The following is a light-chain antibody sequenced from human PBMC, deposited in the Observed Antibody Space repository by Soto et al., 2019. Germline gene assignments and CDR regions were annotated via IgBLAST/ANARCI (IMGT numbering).Light chain of an antibody. CDR3: QPYNSYSRT. CDR1: QSISSW. J-gene: IGKJ1*01. V-gene: IGKV1-5*01. Sequence: DIQMTQSPCTLSASVGDRVTITCRASQSISSWLAWYQQKPGKSPKLLIYDASSLESGVPSRFSGSGSGTEFTLTISSLQSDDFATYYCQPYNSYSRTFGKGTKVDIK. CDR2: DAS.